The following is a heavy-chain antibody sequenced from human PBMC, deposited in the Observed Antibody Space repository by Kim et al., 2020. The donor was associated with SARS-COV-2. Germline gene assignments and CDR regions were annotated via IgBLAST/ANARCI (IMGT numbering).Heavy chain of an antibody. CDR3: ARTGYSSTSIDY. V-gene: IGHV3-7*01. D-gene: IGHD6-13*01. Sequence: YVDIVQGRFTITSDNAKHSLYLQMTSLRIEDTALYYCARTGYSSTSIDYWGQGTLVTVSS. J-gene: IGHJ4*02.